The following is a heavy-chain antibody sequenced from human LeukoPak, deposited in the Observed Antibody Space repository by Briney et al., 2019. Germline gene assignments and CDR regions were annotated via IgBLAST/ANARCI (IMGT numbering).Heavy chain of an antibody. CDR1: GFTISNCD. CDR2: IHTAGDT. J-gene: IGHJ6*02. CDR3: ARGDYYYSGMDV. Sequence: PGGSLRLSCAASGFTISNCDMHWVRQKPGKGLEWVSTIHTAGDTYYPDSVKGRFAISRENAKNSLSLQMNSLRAGDTAVYYCARGDYYYSGMDVWGQGTTVTVSS. V-gene: IGHV3-13*01. D-gene: IGHD2-21*01.